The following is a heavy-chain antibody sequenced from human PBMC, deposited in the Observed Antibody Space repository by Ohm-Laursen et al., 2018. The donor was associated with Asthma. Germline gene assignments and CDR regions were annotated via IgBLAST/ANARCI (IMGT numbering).Heavy chain of an antibody. D-gene: IGHD6-19*01. CDR2: ITTNSNYI. Sequence: SLGLSCSAYGFTFRSYTMNWVRQAPGQGPEWISSITTNSNYIYYADSVQGRFTVSRDNAKNSMFLQMNSLRAEDTAVYYCARQGSPWYSTGGEYSHTGARGPSSASPQ. V-gene: IGHV3-21*01. CDR1: GFTFRSYT. J-gene: IGHJ1*01. CDR3: ARQGSPWYSTGGEYSHT.